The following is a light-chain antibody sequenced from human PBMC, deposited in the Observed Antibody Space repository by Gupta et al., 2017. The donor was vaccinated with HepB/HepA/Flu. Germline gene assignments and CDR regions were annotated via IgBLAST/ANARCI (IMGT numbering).Light chain of an antibody. V-gene: IGKV4-1*01. CDR3: QQYYSSLWT. Sequence: DIVMTQSPDSLAVSLGERATIDCKSSQNLLYSSNNKNYLAWYQQKPGQPPRLLIYWASTRESGVPDRFRGSGSGTDFTLTISSLQAEGVAVYYCQQYYSSLWTFGRGTKVEIK. J-gene: IGKJ1*01. CDR1: QNLLYSSNNKNY. CDR2: WAS.